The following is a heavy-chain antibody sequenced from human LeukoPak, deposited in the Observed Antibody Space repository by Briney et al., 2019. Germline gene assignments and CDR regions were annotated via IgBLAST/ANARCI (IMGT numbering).Heavy chain of an antibody. CDR1: GFTFSSYG. D-gene: IGHD4-17*01. CDR2: ILYDGGNK. V-gene: IGHV3-30*02. CDR3: AKDYDYGDYATDY. Sequence: GGSLRLSCAASGFTFSSYGMHWVRQSPGKGLEWVAFILYDGGNKYYADSVKGRFTISRDNSKNTVYLQMNSLRVEDTAVYYCAKDYDYGDYATDYWGQGTLVTVSS. J-gene: IGHJ4*02.